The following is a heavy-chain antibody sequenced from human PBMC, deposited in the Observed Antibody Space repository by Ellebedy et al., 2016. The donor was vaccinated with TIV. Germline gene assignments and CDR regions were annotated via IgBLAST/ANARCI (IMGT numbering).Heavy chain of an antibody. Sequence: ESLKISXAASGFTVSSNYMSWIRQPPGKGLEWIGYIYYSGSTNYNPSLKSRVSISVDTSNSQFSLKLSSVTAADTAVYYCVGPYPGRFDYWGQGTLVSVSS. J-gene: IGHJ4*02. CDR3: VGPYPGRFDY. CDR1: GFTVSSNY. V-gene: IGHV4-59*02. CDR2: IYYSGST.